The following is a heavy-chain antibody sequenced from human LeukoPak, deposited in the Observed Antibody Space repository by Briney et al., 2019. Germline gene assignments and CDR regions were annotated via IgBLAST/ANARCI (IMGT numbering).Heavy chain of an antibody. Sequence: PSETLSLTCIVSRRSTSGHYWSSMRQPPGKGLEWIGNIYYRGGTNYNPSLKSRLTISVDTSKNQFSLKLSSVTAADTAVYYCATSKLQLFPFDYWGQGTLVTVSS. D-gene: IGHD3-10*01. V-gene: IGHV4-59*08. CDR2: IYYRGGT. CDR3: ATSKLQLFPFDY. CDR1: RRSTSGHY. J-gene: IGHJ4*02.